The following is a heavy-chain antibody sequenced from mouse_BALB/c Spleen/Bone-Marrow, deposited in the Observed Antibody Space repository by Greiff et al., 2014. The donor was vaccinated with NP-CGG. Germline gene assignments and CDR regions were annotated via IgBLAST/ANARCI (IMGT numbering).Heavy chain of an antibody. V-gene: IGHV7-3*02. J-gene: IGHJ2*01. D-gene: IGHD2-3*01. CDR1: GFTFTDYY. CDR3: ARDMGGLLFDY. CDR2: IRNKANGYTT. Sequence: EVQLVESGGGLVQPGGSLRFSCATSGFTFTDYYMNWVRQPPGKALEWLGFIRNKANGYTTEYSASVKGRFTNSRDNSQSILYLQMNTLRAEDSATYYCARDMGGLLFDYWGQGATLTVSS.